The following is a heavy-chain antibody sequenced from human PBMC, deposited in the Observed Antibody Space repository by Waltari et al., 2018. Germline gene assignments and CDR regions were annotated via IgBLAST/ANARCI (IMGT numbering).Heavy chain of an antibody. D-gene: IGHD2-15*01. Sequence: EVQLVESGGGSVQPGGSLRLSCAASGFMFRSYAMSWVRQGPGKGVEWVLSISSCSTFIYYADSVKGRFTISRDNAKNSLYLQMNSLRAEDTAVYYCAREWGVMVGTAGYYLDYWGQGTLVTVSS. V-gene: IGHV3-21*02. CDR3: AREWGVMVGTAGYYLDY. J-gene: IGHJ4*02. CDR1: GFMFRSYA. CDR2: ISSCSTFI.